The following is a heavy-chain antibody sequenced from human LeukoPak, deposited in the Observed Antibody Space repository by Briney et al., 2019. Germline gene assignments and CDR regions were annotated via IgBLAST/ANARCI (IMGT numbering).Heavy chain of an antibody. CDR1: GLTFSSYG. D-gene: IGHD4-23*01. Sequence: PGRSLRLSCAASGLTFSSYGMHWVRQAPGKGLEWVAFTSYDGGNKFYAGSVKGRFTISRDNSKNTLYLQMNSLRAEDTAVYYCARSNGDNSFFYYGMDVWGPGTTVTVSS. V-gene: IGHV3-30*19. CDR3: ARSNGDNSFFYYGMDV. CDR2: TSYDGGNK. J-gene: IGHJ6*02.